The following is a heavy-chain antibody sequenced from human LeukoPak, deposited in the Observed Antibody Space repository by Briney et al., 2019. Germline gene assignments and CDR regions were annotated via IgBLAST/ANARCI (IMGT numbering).Heavy chain of an antibody. J-gene: IGHJ6*02. CDR3: ARTYYGSGSYLQYYYYGMDV. D-gene: IGHD3-10*01. CDR2: IYYSGST. V-gene: IGHV4-59*08. CDR1: GGSISIYY. Sequence: PSETLSLTCTVSGGSISIYYWSWIRQPPGKGLEWIGYIYYSGSTNYNPSLKSRVTISVDTSKNQFSLKLSSVTAADTAVYYCARTYYGSGSYLQYYYYGMDVWGQGTTVTVSS.